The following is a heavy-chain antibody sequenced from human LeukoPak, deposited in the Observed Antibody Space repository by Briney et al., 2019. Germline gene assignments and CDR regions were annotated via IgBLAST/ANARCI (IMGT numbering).Heavy chain of an antibody. CDR1: GGTFSSYA. D-gene: IGHD6-6*01. Sequence: ASVKASCKASGGTFSSYAISWVRQAPGQGLEWMGGIIPIFGTANYAQKFQGRVTITADESTSTAYMELSSLRSEDTAVYYCAGSRQLRAVYWGQGTLVTVSS. V-gene: IGHV1-69*13. CDR3: AGSRQLRAVY. CDR2: IIPIFGTA. J-gene: IGHJ4*02.